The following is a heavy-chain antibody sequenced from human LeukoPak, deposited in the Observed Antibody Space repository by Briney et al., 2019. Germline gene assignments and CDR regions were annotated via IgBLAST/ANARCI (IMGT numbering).Heavy chain of an antibody. CDR1: EFTVSNKY. CDR3: ARGADRDGYNYDAFDI. J-gene: IGHJ3*02. CDR2: IYSGWST. V-gene: IGHV3-66*01. D-gene: IGHD5-24*01. Sequence: PGGSLTLSCSASEFTVSNKYMTWVRQAPGKGLEWLSIIYSGWSTYYADSVKDRFTISRDNSKNTLYLQMNRVRAEDTAVYFCARGADRDGYNYDAFDIWGQGTMVTVSS.